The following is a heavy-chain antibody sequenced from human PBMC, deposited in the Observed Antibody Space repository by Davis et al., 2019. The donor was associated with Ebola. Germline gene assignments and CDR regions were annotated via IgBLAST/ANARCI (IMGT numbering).Heavy chain of an antibody. V-gene: IGHV1-46*03. Sequence: ASVKVSCKASGYTFTNYYMHWVRQAPGQGLEWMGWIITDNGNRNYAQKFQGRVTMSTDTSTTTVYMELSSLRSEDTAVYYCARGMDVWGQGTTVTVSS. CDR2: IITDNGNR. J-gene: IGHJ6*02. CDR3: ARGMDV. CDR1: GYTFTNYY.